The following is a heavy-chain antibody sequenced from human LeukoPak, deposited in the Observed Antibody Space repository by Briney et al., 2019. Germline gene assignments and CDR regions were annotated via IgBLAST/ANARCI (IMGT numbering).Heavy chain of an antibody. V-gene: IGHV4-4*07. D-gene: IGHD1-26*01. CDR3: AREGGGSYYGD. Sequence: PSETLSLTCTVSGGSISPYFWSWIRQSAGKGLEWIGRIHTSGSTNYNPSLKSRVTMSLDTSKNQFSLRLTSVTAADTAVYYCAREGGGSYYGDWGQGTPVTVSS. CDR1: GGSISPYF. CDR2: IHTSGST. J-gene: IGHJ4*02.